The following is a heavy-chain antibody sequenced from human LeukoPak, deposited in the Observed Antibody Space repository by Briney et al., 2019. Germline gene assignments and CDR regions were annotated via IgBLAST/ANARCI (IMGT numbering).Heavy chain of an antibody. CDR2: ITSTSTYI. J-gene: IGHJ4*02. CDR3: ARDLGGWYFDY. D-gene: IGHD2-15*01. V-gene: IGHV3-21*01. Sequence: GGSLRLSCAASGFTFSSYTINWVRQTPGKGLEWVSSITSTSTYIYYADSVKGRFTISRDNAKNSLYLEMNSLRAEDTAVYYCARDLGGWYFDYWGQGTLVTVSS. CDR1: GFTFSSYT.